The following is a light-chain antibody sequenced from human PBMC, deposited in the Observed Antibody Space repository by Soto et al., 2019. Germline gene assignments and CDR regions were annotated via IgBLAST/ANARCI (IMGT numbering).Light chain of an antibody. CDR2: GAS. V-gene: IGKV3-20*01. Sequence: IVLTQSPGTLSLSPGARATLSCRASQSVSSSYLAWYQQKPGQAPRLLIYGASSSATGLPDRFSGSGSGTDFTLTISRLEAEDVAVYYCQQYGSSPPTFGQGTKVEIK. J-gene: IGKJ1*01. CDR1: QSVSSSY. CDR3: QQYGSSPPT.